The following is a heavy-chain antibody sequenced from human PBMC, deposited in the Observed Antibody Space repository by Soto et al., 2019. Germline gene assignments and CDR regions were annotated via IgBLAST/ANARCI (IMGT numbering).Heavy chain of an antibody. D-gene: IGHD2-2*01. J-gene: IGHJ5*02. CDR3: ARDLMNCSSTSCLRWFDP. CDR1: GGTFSSYT. V-gene: IGHV1-69*09. Sequence: VQLVESGAEVKKPGSSVKVSCKASGGTFSSYTISWVRQAPGQGLEWMGRIIPILGIANYAQKFQGRVTITADKSTSTAYMELSSLRSEDTAVYYCARDLMNCSSTSCLRWFDPWGQGTLVTVSS. CDR2: IIPILGIA.